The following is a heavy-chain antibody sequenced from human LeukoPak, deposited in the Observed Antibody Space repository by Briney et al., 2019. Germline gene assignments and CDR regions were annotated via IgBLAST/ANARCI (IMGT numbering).Heavy chain of an antibody. V-gene: IGHV3-30-3*01. J-gene: IGHJ4*02. CDR3: ARDRSANSRVYYFDY. D-gene: IGHD4/OR15-4a*01. CDR1: GFTFSAYA. CDR2: ISCDGNIK. Sequence: GGSLRLSCAASGFTFSAYAMHWVRQAPGKGLDWVAIISCDGNIKYQADSVRGRFTISRDDSKNTLYLQMNSLRAEDTAVYYCARDRSANSRVYYFDYWGQGTLVTVSS.